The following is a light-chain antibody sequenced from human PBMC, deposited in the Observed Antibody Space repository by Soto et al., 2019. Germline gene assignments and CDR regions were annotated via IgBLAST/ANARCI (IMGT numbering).Light chain of an antibody. CDR1: QSVRNY. Sequence: DTQMIQSPSSLSASVGDRVTITCRASQSVRNYLNWYQQKPGKAPKLLIYGTSSLQSGVPSRFSGSGSGTDFTLTISSLQPEDFATYYCQQTYSTPAFGQGTKVEIK. V-gene: IGKV1-39*01. CDR3: QQTYSTPA. J-gene: IGKJ1*01. CDR2: GTS.